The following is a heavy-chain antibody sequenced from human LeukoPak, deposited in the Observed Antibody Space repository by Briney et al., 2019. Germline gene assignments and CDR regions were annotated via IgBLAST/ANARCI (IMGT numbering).Heavy chain of an antibody. CDR3: ARAMGYGVVIYLDY. V-gene: IGHV1-8*03. J-gene: IGHJ4*02. CDR1: GYTFTSYD. D-gene: IGHD3-3*01. Sequence: AASVKVSCKASGYTFTSYDINWVRQATGQGLEWMGWMNPNSGNTGYAQKFQGRVTITRNTSISTAYMELSSLRSEDTAVYYCARAMGYGVVIYLDYWGQGTLVTVSS. CDR2: MNPNSGNT.